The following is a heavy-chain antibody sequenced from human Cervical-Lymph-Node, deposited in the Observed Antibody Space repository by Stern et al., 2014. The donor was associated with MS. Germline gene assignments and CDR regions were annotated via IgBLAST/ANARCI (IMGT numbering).Heavy chain of an antibody. J-gene: IGHJ4*02. V-gene: IGHV4-31*03. CDR2: IYYTGSS. CDR3: ARGATINDFDF. CDR1: GASVSSSGYY. Sequence: QVQLQESGPGLVKPSQTVSLTCTVSGASVSSSGYYWSWIRQHPGKGLALIGCIYYTGSSFYTPSLKIRFTISFDTSKNRFSLRLSSVTAADTAVYFWARGATINDFDFWGQGPLVTVSS. D-gene: IGHD5-12*01.